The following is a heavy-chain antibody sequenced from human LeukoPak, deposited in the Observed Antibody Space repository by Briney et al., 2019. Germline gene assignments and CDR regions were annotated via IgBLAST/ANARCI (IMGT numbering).Heavy chain of an antibody. CDR2: ISAYNGNT. D-gene: IGHD2-15*01. J-gene: IGHJ4*02. CDR3: ARDGDCSGGSCSLYGFDY. V-gene: IGHV1-18*01. CDR1: GYTFTSYG. Sequence: ASVTVSCKASGYTFTSYGISWVRQAPGQGLEWMGWISAYNGNTNYAQKLQGRVTMTTDTSTSTAYMELRSLRSDDTAVYYCARDGDCSGGSCSLYGFDYWGQGTLVTVSS.